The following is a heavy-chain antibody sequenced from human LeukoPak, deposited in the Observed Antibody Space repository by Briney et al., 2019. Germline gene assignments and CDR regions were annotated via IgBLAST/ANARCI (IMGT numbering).Heavy chain of an antibody. CDR1: GGSISSYY. V-gene: IGHV4-59*12. Sequence: PSETLSLTCTVSGGSISSYYWSWIRQPPGKGLEWIGYIYYSGSTNYNPSLKSRVTISVDTSKNQFSLKLSSVTAADTAVYYCARARIAVAGIYYYGMDVWGQGTTVTVSS. CDR2: IYYSGST. D-gene: IGHD6-19*01. J-gene: IGHJ6*02. CDR3: ARARIAVAGIYYYGMDV.